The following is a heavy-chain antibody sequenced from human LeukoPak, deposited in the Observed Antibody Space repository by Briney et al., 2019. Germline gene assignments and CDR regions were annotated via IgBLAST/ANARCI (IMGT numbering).Heavy chain of an antibody. CDR2: IRSKANSYAT. CDR1: GFTFSGSA. Sequence: GGSLRLSCAASGFTFSGSAMHWVGQAPGKGLGWVGRIRSKANSYATAYAASVEGRFTISRDDSKNTAYLQMNSLKTEDTAVYYCTRRRIAAAGSTGGMDVWGQGTTVTVSS. J-gene: IGHJ6*02. CDR3: TRRRIAAAGSTGGMDV. V-gene: IGHV3-73*01. D-gene: IGHD6-13*01.